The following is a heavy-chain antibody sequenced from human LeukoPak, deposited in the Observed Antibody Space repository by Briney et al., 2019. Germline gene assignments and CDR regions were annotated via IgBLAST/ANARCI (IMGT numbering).Heavy chain of an antibody. J-gene: IGHJ6*02. CDR3: ARDIGYCSSTSCFYGMDV. V-gene: IGHV1-46*01. CDR2: INPSGGST. D-gene: IGHD2-2*03. Sequence: GASVKVSCKASGYTFTSYYTHWVRQAPGQGLEWMGIINPSGGSTSYAQKFQGRVTMTRDTSTSTVYMELSSLRSEDTAVYYCARDIGYCSSTSCFYGMDVWGQGTTVTVSS. CDR1: GYTFTSYY.